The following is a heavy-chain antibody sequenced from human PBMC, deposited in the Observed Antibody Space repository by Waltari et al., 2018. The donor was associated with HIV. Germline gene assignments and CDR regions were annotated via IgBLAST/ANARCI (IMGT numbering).Heavy chain of an antibody. CDR3: TRGRGIAAAGTWYFDL. V-gene: IGHV3-49*04. CDR1: GFTFGDYA. J-gene: IGHJ2*01. CDR2: IRSKAYGGTT. D-gene: IGHD6-13*01. Sequence: EVQLVESGGGLVQPGRSLRLSCTASGFTFGDYAMSWVRPAPGKGLEWVGFIRSKAYGGTTEYAASVKGRFTISRDDSKSIAYLQMNSLKTEDTAVYYCTRGRGIAAAGTWYFDLWGRGTLVTVSS.